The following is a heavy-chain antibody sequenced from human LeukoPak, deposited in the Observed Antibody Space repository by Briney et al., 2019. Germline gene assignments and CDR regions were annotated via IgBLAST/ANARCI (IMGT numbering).Heavy chain of an antibody. Sequence: SETLSLTCSVSGGSTSSSNYNWGWIRQPPGKGLEWIGSIYYSGSTYYNPSLKSRVTISVDTSKNQFSLKLNSVTAADTAVYYCARLRRLAADLDDYWGQGTLVTVSS. D-gene: IGHD6-25*01. CDR1: GGSTSSSNYN. CDR3: ARLRRLAADLDDY. CDR2: IYYSGST. J-gene: IGHJ4*02. V-gene: IGHV4-39*01.